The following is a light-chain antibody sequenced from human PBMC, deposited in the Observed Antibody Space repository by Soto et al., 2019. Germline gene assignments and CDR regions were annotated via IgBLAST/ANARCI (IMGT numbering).Light chain of an antibody. CDR1: SSDVGGYNY. J-gene: IGLJ2*01. V-gene: IGLV2-14*01. CDR3: SSYTSSSTL. CDR2: EVS. Sequence: HSALTQPASVSGSPGQSITISCTRTSSDVGGYNYVSWYQQHPGKAPKLMIYEVSNRPSGVSNRFSGSKSGNTASLTISGLQAEDEADYYCSSYTSSSTLFGGGTKLTVL.